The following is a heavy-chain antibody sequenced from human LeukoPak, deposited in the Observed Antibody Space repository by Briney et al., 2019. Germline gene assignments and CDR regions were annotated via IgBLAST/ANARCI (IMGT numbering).Heavy chain of an antibody. CDR3: AKDRGRSGGDYHYYYMDV. CDR1: GFTFSSYG. D-gene: IGHD2-21*01. J-gene: IGHJ6*03. V-gene: IGHV3-33*06. CDR2: IWYDGSNK. Sequence: GGSLRLSCAASGFTFSSYGMHWVPKAPGKGLEWVAVIWYDGSNKSYGDSVKGRFTISRDNSKNTVYLQMNSLRAEDTAVYYCAKDRGRSGGDYHYYYMDVWGKGTTVTVSS.